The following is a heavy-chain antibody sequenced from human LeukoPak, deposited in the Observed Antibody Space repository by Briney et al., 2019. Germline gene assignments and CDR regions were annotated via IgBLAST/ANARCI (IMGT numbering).Heavy chain of an antibody. CDR3: ARLRGSYGRDAFDI. J-gene: IGHJ3*02. V-gene: IGHV4-39*01. CDR1: GDSISNSRYS. D-gene: IGHD1-26*01. Sequence: SETLSLTCTVSGDSISNSRYSWGWIRQPPGKGLEWIGTTSYSGSAYYNPSLKSRFTISVDTSKNQFPLKLSSVTAADTAVFSCARLRGSYGRDAFDIWGQGTMVTVSS. CDR2: TSYSGSA.